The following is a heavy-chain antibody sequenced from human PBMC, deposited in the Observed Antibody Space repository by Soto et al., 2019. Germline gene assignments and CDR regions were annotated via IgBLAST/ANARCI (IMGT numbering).Heavy chain of an antibody. CDR3: ANLVYCSGSTCPLQH. Sequence: EVQLLESGGGLVLAGGSLRLSCAPSGFTFRNFAMSWVRQAPGKGLEWLSTISACGGTTYCVDSVKGRFTISRDNSKNTLDLQMNSLRVDDTAVYYCANLVYCSGSTCPLQHWCQGTLVTVS. CDR1: GFTFRNFA. V-gene: IGHV3-23*01. CDR2: ISACGGTT. D-gene: IGHD2-15*01. J-gene: IGHJ1*01.